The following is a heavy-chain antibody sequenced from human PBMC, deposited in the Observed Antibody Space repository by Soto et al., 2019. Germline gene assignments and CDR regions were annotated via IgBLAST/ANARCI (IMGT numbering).Heavy chain of an antibody. CDR2: IYPGDSDT. CDR1: GYSLTSCW. J-gene: IGHJ6*04. D-gene: IGHD2-2*01. CDR3: ARQGYCSSTSYTSVMDV. V-gene: IGHV5-51*01. Sequence: GGALQIPRKGSGYSLTSCWIGGVRQMPGKGQEWMGIIYPGDSDTRYSPSFQGQVTISADKSISTAYLQWSSLKASDTAMYYCARQGYCSSTSYTSVMDVWGTGTSDTVSS.